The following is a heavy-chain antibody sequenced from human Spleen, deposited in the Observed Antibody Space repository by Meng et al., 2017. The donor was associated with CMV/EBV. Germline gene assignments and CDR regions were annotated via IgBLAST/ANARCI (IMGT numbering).Heavy chain of an antibody. CDR1: GYTFTSYA. CDR2: IIPIFATT. Sequence: SVKVSCKASGYTFTSYAMNWVRQAPGQGLEWMGRIIPIFATTNYAQKFQGRVTITTDESTSTAYMELSSLRSEDTAVYYCARRYCSSTSCADYYGMDVWGQGTTVTVSS. V-gene: IGHV1-69*05. J-gene: IGHJ6*02. CDR3: ARRYCSSTSCADYYGMDV. D-gene: IGHD2-2*01.